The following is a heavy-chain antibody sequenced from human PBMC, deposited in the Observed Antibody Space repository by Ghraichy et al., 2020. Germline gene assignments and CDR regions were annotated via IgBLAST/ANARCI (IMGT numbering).Heavy chain of an antibody. Sequence: GESLNISCEVFGFTFSSFWMTWVRQAPGKGLEWVANVNEDGRGEYYVDSVEGRFTISRDNAKSSLYLQMSSLRVDDTAVYYCARVCRCGWGSDYWCQGILVTVSS. CDR3: ARVCRCGWGSDY. CDR2: VNEDGRGE. CDR1: GFTFSSFW. J-gene: IGHJ4*02. V-gene: IGHV3-7*03. D-gene: IGHD6-19*01.